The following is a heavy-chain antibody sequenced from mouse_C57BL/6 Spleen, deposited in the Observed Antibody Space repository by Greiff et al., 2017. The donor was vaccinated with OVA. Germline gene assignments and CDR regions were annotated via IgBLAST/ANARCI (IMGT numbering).Heavy chain of an antibody. CDR1: GYTFTSYW. Sequence: QVQLQQSGAELVKPGASVKMSCKASGYTFTSYWITWVKQRPGQGLEWIGDIYPGSGSTNYNEKFKSKATLTVDTSSSTAYMQLSSLTSEDSAVYYCARAGDYEAWFAYWGQGTLVTVSA. J-gene: IGHJ3*01. CDR2: IYPGSGST. CDR3: ARAGDYEAWFAY. V-gene: IGHV1-55*01. D-gene: IGHD2-4*01.